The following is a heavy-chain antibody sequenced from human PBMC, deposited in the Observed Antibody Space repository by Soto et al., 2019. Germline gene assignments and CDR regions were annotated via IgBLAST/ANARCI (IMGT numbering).Heavy chain of an antibody. CDR3: AGSTFPRHYYYGMEV. V-gene: IGHV5-51*01. CDR2: IYPGDSDT. CDR1: GYSFTSYW. Sequence: PGESLKISCKGSGYSFTSYWIGWVRQMPGKGLEWMGIIYPGDSDTGYSPSFQGQVTISADKSISTAYLQWSSLKASDTAMYYCAGSTFPRHYYYGMEVWGQGTSVTVSS. J-gene: IGHJ6*02.